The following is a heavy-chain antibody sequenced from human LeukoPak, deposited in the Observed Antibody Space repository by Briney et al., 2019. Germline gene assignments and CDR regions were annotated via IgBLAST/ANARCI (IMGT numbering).Heavy chain of an antibody. Sequence: PGGSLRLSCAVSGFNFRTYEMNWVRQIQGKGLQWVSYISSDGNTKYYADSVRGRFTISRDDTKNSLYLQMNSLRVEDTALYYCARTLDRTYQYFYGMDVWGQGTTVTVSS. CDR2: ISSDGNTK. V-gene: IGHV3-48*03. D-gene: IGHD1-14*01. CDR1: GFNFRTYE. J-gene: IGHJ6*02. CDR3: ARTLDRTYQYFYGMDV.